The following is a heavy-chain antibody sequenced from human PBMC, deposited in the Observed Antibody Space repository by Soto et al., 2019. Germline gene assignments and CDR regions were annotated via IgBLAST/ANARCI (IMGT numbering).Heavy chain of an antibody. Sequence: ASVKVSCKASGYSFTSYDINWVRQATGQGLEWMGRMNPNSGNTNYAQRFQGRVTMTANKSTSTAYMELSSLRSEDTAIYYCASSYGSGYRAFDYWGQGALVTVSS. CDR2: MNPNSGNT. D-gene: IGHD3-10*01. CDR3: ASSYGSGYRAFDY. V-gene: IGHV1-8*01. J-gene: IGHJ4*02. CDR1: GYSFTSYD.